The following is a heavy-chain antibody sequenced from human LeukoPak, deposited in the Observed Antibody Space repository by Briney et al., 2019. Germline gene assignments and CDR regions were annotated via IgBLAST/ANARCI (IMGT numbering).Heavy chain of an antibody. CDR3: ARDAATINFDS. V-gene: IGHV7-4-1*02. CDR1: GYIFTGYS. Sequence: GASVKVSCKASGYIFTGYSINWLRQAPGQGLEWMGWISTNTGNPTYAQGFTGRFVFSLDTSVSTTYLQISNLKAEDTAVYYCARDAATINFDSWGQGTLVTVSS. D-gene: IGHD5-24*01. J-gene: IGHJ4*02. CDR2: ISTNTGNP.